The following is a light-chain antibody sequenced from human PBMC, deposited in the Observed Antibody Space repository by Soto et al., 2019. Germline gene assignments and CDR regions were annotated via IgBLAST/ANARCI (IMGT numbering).Light chain of an antibody. J-gene: IGLJ1*01. CDR1: SSDVGSYNR. V-gene: IGLV2-18*02. Sequence: QSALTKPPSVSGSPGESVTISCTGTSSDVGSYNRVSWYQQPPGTAPKLMIYEVSNRPSGVPDRFSGSKSGNTASLTISGLQAEDEGDYYCSSYTSSSTYVFGTGTKVTVL. CDR2: EVS. CDR3: SSYTSSSTYV.